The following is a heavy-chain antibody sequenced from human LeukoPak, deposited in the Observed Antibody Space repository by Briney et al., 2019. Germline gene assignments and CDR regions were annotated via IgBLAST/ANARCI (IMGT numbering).Heavy chain of an antibody. Sequence: GGSLRLSCAASGFTFSRDYIHWVRQAPGKGLEYVSAISGNGVKTHYTNSVKGRFTISRDNSKNTVYLQMGSLSTEDTAVYYCARDTNREQDIWGQGTTVTVSS. V-gene: IGHV3-64*01. CDR1: GFTFSRDY. D-gene: IGHD3-3*01. J-gene: IGHJ6*02. CDR3: ARDTNREQDI. CDR2: ISGNGVKT.